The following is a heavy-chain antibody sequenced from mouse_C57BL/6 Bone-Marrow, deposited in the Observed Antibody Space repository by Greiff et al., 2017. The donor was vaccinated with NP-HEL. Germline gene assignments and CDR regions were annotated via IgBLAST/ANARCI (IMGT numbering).Heavy chain of an antibody. CDR3: AKNDDPMDH. Sequence: QVQLKESGPGLVQPSPRLSITCTASGFSLTSYGVHWVRQSPGKGLEWLGVIWRGGSTDYNAAFMSSLSITKDNSKSQVFCTMNSLQVEDTAVYHRAKNDDPMDHWGQVTSATVSS. D-gene: IGHD2-3*01. J-gene: IGHJ4*01. CDR1: GFSLTSYG. CDR2: IWRGGST. V-gene: IGHV2-5*01.